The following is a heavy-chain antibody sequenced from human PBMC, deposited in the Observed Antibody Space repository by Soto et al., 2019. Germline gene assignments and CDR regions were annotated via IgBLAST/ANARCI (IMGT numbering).Heavy chain of an antibody. CDR2: ISYDGSNK. CDR3: AKQVCGNYYFDY. J-gene: IGHJ4*01. D-gene: IGHD1-1*01. CDR1: GFTFSSYG. V-gene: IGHV3-30*18. Sequence: QVQLVESGGGVVQPGRSLRLSCAASGFTFSSYGMHWVRQAPGKGLEWVAVISYDGSNKYYVDSVKGRFTISRDNSKNTLYLQMNSLRVEDKAVYYCAKQVCGNYYFDYWGQGPLVTVSS.